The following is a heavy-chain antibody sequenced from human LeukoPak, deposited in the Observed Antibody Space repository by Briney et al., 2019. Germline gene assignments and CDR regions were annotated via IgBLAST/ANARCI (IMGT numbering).Heavy chain of an antibody. CDR2: ISSSSSTI. J-gene: IGHJ3*02. Sequence: PGGSLRLSCAASGFTFSSYSMSWVRQAPGKGLEWVSYISSSSSTIYYADSVKGRFTISRDNAKNSLYLQMNSLRAEDTAVYYCARRSEVRGFDIWGQGTMVTVSS. CDR3: ARRSEVRGFDI. D-gene: IGHD3-10*01. CDR1: GFTFSSYS. V-gene: IGHV3-48*04.